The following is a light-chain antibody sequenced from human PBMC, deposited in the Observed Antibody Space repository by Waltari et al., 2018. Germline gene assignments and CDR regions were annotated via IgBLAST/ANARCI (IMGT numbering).Light chain of an antibody. CDR3: HQYNHWPRT. Sequence: LSVSPGERATLSCRASLSVSSDLAWYQQKPGQAPRLLIYRASTRATDVPTRFRGSGSGTEFNLTISSLQSGDFALYYCHQYNHWPRTFGQGTKVEIK. CDR2: RAS. J-gene: IGKJ1*01. CDR1: LSVSSD. V-gene: IGKV3-15*01.